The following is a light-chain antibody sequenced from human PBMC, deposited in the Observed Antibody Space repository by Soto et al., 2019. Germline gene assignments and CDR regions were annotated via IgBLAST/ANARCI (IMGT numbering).Light chain of an antibody. CDR1: QTVRGNN. CDR3: QQYASLPLT. V-gene: IGKV3-20*01. J-gene: IGKJ4*01. CDR2: GAS. Sequence: EIVLTQSPGTLSLSPVERATLSCMASQTVRGNNIVWYQQRPGRAPRALISGASSRATGIPDRFRGSGSGTDFSLSIRRLEPEDSAVYYCQQYASLPLTFGGGTKVDIK.